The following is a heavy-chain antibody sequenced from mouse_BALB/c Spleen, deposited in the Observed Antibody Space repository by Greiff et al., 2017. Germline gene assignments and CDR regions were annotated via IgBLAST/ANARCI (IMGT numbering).Heavy chain of an antibody. CDR1: GFSLTSYD. CDR3: VRGDGNYFYAMDY. Sequence: VQLQESGPGLVAPSQSLSITCTVSGFSLTSYDISWIRQPPGKGLEWLGVIWTGGGTNYNSAFMSRLSISKDNSKSQVFLKMNSLQTDDTAIYYCVRGDGNYFYAMDYWGQGTSVTVSS. CDR2: IWTGGGT. V-gene: IGHV2-9-2*01. D-gene: IGHD2-1*01. J-gene: IGHJ4*01.